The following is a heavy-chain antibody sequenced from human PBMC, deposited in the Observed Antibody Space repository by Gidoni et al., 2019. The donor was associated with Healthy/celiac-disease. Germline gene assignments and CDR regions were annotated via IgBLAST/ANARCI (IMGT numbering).Heavy chain of an antibody. CDR1: GFTFSNAW. CDR3: TTDVGRGDIVLMVYATRGPIDY. CDR2: IKSKTDGGTT. D-gene: IGHD2-8*01. Sequence: EVQLVESGGGLVQPGGSLSLSCSASGFTFSNAWMNSFRQAPGKGLEWVGRIKSKTDGGTTDYAAPVKGRFPISRDDSKTTLYLQMNSLKTEDTAVYYCTTDVGRGDIVLMVYATRGPIDYWGQGTLVTVSS. J-gene: IGHJ4*02. V-gene: IGHV3-15*07.